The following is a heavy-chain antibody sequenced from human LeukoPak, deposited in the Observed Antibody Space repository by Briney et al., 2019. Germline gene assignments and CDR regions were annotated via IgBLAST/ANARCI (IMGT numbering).Heavy chain of an antibody. CDR3: ARGLVTGGLYFYYYMDV. Sequence: ASVKVSCKASGGTFSSYAISWVRQAPGQGLEWVGRIIPIFGTANYAQKFQGRVTITTDESPSTAYMELSSLRSEDTAVYYCARGLVTGGLYFYYYMDVWGKGTTVTVSS. V-gene: IGHV1-69*05. CDR2: IIPIFGTA. D-gene: IGHD2-21*02. CDR1: GGTFSSYA. J-gene: IGHJ6*03.